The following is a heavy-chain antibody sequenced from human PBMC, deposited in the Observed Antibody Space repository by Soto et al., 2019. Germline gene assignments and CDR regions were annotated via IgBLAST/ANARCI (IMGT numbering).Heavy chain of an antibody. CDR1: GFTFDDYA. CDR2: ISWNSANI. D-gene: IGHD3-10*01. CDR3: AKDQKIGTSYYYYGMDV. V-gene: IGHV3-9*01. J-gene: IGHJ6*02. Sequence: CLRLSCAASGFTFDDYAMHWVRQGPGKGLEWVSGISWNSANIVYAASVKGRFTISRDNAKNSLYLQMNSLRAEDTALYYCAKDQKIGTSYYYYGMDVWGQGTTVTVSS.